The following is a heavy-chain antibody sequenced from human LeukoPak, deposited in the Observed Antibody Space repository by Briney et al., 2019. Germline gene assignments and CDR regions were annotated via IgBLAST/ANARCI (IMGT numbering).Heavy chain of an antibody. CDR2: ISYDGSNK. Sequence: GGSLRLSCAASGFTFSSYAMHWVRQAPGKGLEWVAVISYDGSNKYYADSVKGRFTISRDNSKNTLYLQMNSLRAEDTAVYYWAKSVGRIQIWSRLDYWGQGTLVTVSS. J-gene: IGHJ4*02. V-gene: IGHV3-30*18. CDR3: AKSVGRIQIWSRLDY. CDR1: GFTFSSYA. D-gene: IGHD5-18*01.